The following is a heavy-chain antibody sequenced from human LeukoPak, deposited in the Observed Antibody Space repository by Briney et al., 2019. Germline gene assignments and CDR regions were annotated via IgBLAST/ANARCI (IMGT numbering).Heavy chain of an antibody. Sequence: PGRSLRLSCAVSGFTFEDYAMHWVRQAPGKGLDWVAAISWNSGSINYADSAKGRFTISRDNAKNSLYLQMNSLRAEDTAFYYCVKERSRTGYFDYWGQGTLVTVSS. CDR3: VKERSRTGYFDY. CDR2: ISWNSGSI. D-gene: IGHD2-2*01. V-gene: IGHV3-9*01. CDR1: GFTFEDYA. J-gene: IGHJ4*02.